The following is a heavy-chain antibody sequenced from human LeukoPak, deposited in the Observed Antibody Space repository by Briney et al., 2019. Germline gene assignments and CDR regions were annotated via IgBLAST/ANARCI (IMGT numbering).Heavy chain of an antibody. D-gene: IGHD3-10*01. CDR1: GGSFSGYY. V-gene: IGHV4-34*01. Sequence: SETLSLTCAVYGGSFSGYYWSWIRQPPGKGLEWIGEINHSGSTNYNPSLKSRVTISVDTSKNQFSLKLSSVTAADTAVYYCAMLRGSSSGSYNYWDQGTLVTVSS. CDR3: AMLRGSSSGSYNY. J-gene: IGHJ4*02. CDR2: INHSGST.